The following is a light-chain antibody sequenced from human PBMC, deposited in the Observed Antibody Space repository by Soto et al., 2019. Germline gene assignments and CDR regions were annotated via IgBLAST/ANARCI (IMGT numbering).Light chain of an antibody. V-gene: IGLV2-14*01. CDR1: SSDVGGYNY. CDR2: EVR. J-gene: IGLJ2*01. Sequence: QSALTQPASVSGSPGQSITISCTGTSSDVGGYNYVSWYQQHPGKAAKLVISEVRNRPSGVSNRFSVSKSGNTASLTISGLQAEDEAGYYCSSYTTINTLVFGGGTKLTVL. CDR3: SSYTTINTLV.